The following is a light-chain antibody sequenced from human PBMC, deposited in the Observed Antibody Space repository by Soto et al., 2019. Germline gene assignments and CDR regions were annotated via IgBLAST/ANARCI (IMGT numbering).Light chain of an antibody. J-gene: IGKJ4*01. CDR2: GAS. V-gene: IGKV3-20*01. Sequence: EIVLTQFPGALSLSPGERVTLSCMASQTVSNTYLAWYQQKSGQAPKFLIYGASNRATGIPDRFSGSGSGTDFTLTISRLEPEDFAVYYCQQYGALPPSFGGGTKVEIK. CDR3: QQYGALPPS. CDR1: QTVSNTY.